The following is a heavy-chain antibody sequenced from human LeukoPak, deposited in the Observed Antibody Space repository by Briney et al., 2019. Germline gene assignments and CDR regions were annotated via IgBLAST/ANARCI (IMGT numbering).Heavy chain of an antibody. Sequence: AASVKVSCKASGYTFTSYYMHWVRQAPGQGLEWMGIINPSGGSTSYAQKFQGRVTMTTDTSTSTAYMELRSLRSDDTAVYYCARDCFYDYYDSSGDCDDAFDIWGQGTMVTVSS. D-gene: IGHD3-22*01. J-gene: IGHJ3*02. CDR3: ARDCFYDYYDSSGDCDDAFDI. V-gene: IGHV1-46*01. CDR2: INPSGGST. CDR1: GYTFTSYY.